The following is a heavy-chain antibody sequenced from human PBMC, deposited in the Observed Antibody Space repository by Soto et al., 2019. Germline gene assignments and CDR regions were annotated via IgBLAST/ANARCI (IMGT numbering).Heavy chain of an antibody. CDR2: IWYDGSNK. D-gene: IGHD1-26*01. Sequence: WGSLRLSCAASGFTFISYGMHLVRHSPFKWLEWVAVIWYDGSNKYYADSVKGRFTISRDNSKNTLYLQMNSLRAEDTAVYYGARDRGAVAGTNLAPWAKETLV. CDR3: ARDRGAVAGTNLAP. CDR1: GFTFISYG. V-gene: IGHV3-33*01. J-gene: IGHJ5*02.